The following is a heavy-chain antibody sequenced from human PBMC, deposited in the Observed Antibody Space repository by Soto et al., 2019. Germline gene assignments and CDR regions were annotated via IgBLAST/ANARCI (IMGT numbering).Heavy chain of an antibody. D-gene: IGHD3-22*01. V-gene: IGHV4-31*03. CDR1: GGSISSGGYY. CDR2: IYYSGST. CDR3: ARGQVMDGYYHNWFDP. Sequence: SETLSLTCTVSGGSISSGGYYWSWIRQHPGKGLEWIGYIYYSGSTYYNPSLKSRVTISVDTSKNQFSLKLSSVTAADTAVYYCARGQVMDGYYHNWFDPWGQGTLVTVSS. J-gene: IGHJ5*02.